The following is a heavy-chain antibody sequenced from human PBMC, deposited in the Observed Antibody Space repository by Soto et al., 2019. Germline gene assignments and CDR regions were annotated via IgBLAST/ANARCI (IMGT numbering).Heavy chain of an antibody. CDR2: INPSGGST. CDR3: AREGSGSGYYYGMDV. V-gene: IGHV1-46*01. Sequence: ASVKVSCKASGYTFTSYYMHWVRQAPGQGLEWMGIINPSGGSTSYAQKFQGRVTMTRDTSTSTVYMELSSLRSEDTAVYYCAREGSGSGYYYGMDVWGQGTTVTVSS. CDR1: GYTFTSYY. D-gene: IGHD5-12*01. J-gene: IGHJ6*02.